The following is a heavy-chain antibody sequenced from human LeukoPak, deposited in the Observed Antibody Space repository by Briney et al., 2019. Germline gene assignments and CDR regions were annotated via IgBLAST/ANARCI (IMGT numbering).Heavy chain of an antibody. CDR1: GGSISSGGYY. J-gene: IGHJ4*02. CDR2: IYYSGHT. CDR3: ARLTLCSSSGYYSSHFNY. Sequence: SETLSLTCTVSGGSISSGGYYWSWIRQHPGKGLEWIGYIYYSGHTYYNPSLESRVTISVDTSMNQFSLKLSSVTAADTAVYYCARLTLCSSSGYYSSHFNYWGQGTLVTVSS. V-gene: IGHV4-31*03. D-gene: IGHD3-22*01.